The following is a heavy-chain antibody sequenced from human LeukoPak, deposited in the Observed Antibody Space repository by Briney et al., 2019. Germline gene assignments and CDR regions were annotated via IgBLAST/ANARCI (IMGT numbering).Heavy chain of an antibody. V-gene: IGHV3-66*01. D-gene: IGHD3-9*01. CDR3: ATSLVTGIIYFGY. Sequence: PEGPLVLSCAASGFTVSSNYMNLRHQAPGKRLERVTVIYSDGNTYYAHSLKDRFTISSDNSKNTLYLQMNSLRAEDTAVYYCATSLVTGIIYFGYSGEGSLLSASS. CDR1: GFTVSSNY. J-gene: IGHJ4*02. CDR2: IYSDGNT.